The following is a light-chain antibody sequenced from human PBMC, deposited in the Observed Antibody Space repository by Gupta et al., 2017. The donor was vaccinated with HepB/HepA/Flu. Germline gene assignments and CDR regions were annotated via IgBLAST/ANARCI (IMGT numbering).Light chain of an antibody. Sequence: QSALTQSASVSGSPGQSITISCTGTSSDVGRHNLVSWYQQHPGKAPKLIIYEVNKWPSGVSNRFSGSKSGNTASLTISGLQAEDEADYYCCSYAGPFSWVFGGGTKLTVL. V-gene: IGLV2-23*02. J-gene: IGLJ3*02. CDR3: CSYAGPFSWV. CDR2: EVN. CDR1: SSDVGRHNL.